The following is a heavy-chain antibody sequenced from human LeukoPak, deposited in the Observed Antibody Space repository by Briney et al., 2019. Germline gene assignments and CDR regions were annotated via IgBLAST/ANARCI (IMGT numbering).Heavy chain of an antibody. D-gene: IGHD1-20*01. CDR3: ARGITGTTVFDY. CDR2: INPNSGGT. V-gene: IGHV1-2*02. Sequence: ASVKVSCKASGYTFTVYYMLWVRQAPGQGLEWMGWINPNSGGTNYAQKLQGRVTMTRDTSISTAYMELSRLRSDDTAVYYCARGITGTTVFDYWGQGALVTISS. CDR1: GYTFTVYY. J-gene: IGHJ4*02.